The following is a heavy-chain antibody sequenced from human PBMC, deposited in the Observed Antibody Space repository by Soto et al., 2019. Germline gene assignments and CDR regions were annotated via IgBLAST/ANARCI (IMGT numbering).Heavy chain of an antibody. CDR1: GFTFSSYA. D-gene: IGHD3-3*01. V-gene: IGHV3-23*01. J-gene: IGHJ6*02. CDR3: AKDDDFWSGFYYYGMDV. Sequence: PGGSLRLSCAASGFTFSSYAMSWVRQAPGKGLEWVSAISGSGGSTYYADSVKGRFIISRDNSKNTLYQQMNSLRAEDTAVYYCAKDDDFWSGFYYYGMDVWGQGTTVTVSS. CDR2: ISGSGGST.